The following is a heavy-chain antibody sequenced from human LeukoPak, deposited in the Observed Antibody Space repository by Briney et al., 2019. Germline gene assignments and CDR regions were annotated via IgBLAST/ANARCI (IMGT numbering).Heavy chain of an antibody. CDR3: ARDSYSSPVYYYYYYMDV. V-gene: IGHV1-18*01. Sequence: GASVKVSCKASGYTFTSYGISWVRQAPGQGLEWMGWISAYNGNTNYAQKLQGRVTMTTDTSTSTAYMELRSLRSDDTAVYYCARDSYSSPVYYYYYYMDVWGKGTTVTVSS. J-gene: IGHJ6*03. CDR2: ISAYNGNT. CDR1: GYTFTSYG. D-gene: IGHD6-13*01.